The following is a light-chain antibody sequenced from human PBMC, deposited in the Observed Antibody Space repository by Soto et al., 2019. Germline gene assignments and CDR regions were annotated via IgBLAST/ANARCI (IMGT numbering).Light chain of an antibody. CDR1: QEIGHF. CDR2: DTS. V-gene: IGKV1-17*03. Sequence: DVQMPQSPSAMSASIGDRVTITCRASQEIGHFLAWFQQRPGKAPERLIHDTSTVQSGVPSRFGGSGSGTEFSLTISTLQPEDSATYYCLQHNTYPYTFGQGTKLEIK. J-gene: IGKJ2*01. CDR3: LQHNTYPYT.